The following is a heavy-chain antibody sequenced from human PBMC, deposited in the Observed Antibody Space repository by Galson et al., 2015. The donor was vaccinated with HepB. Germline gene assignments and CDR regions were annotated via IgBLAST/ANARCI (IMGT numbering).Heavy chain of an antibody. Sequence: SLRLSCAASGFTFSSYWMSWVRQAPGKGLEWVANIEQDGSEKYYVDSVKGRFTISRDNAKNSLYLQMNSLRAEDTAVYYCARAYSSYYDFWSGYQYYFDYWGQGTLVTVPS. V-gene: IGHV3-7*01. CDR3: ARAYSSYYDFWSGYQYYFDY. CDR2: IEQDGSEK. D-gene: IGHD3-3*01. J-gene: IGHJ4*02. CDR1: GFTFSSYW.